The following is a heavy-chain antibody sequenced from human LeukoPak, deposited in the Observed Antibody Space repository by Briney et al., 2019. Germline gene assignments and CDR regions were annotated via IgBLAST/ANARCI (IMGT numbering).Heavy chain of an antibody. D-gene: IGHD6-25*01. V-gene: IGHV4-4*02. J-gene: IGHJ3*02. CDR1: GGSIRSSNW. Sequence: KTSETLSLTCAVPGGSIRSSNWWSWVRQPPGKGLEWIGEIYHSGGTTNYNPSLKSRVTISVDKSKNQFSLQLSSVTAADTALYYCARPTGRGGYPTDPFDIWGQGTMVTVSS. CDR3: ARPTGRGGYPTDPFDI. CDR2: IYHSGGTT.